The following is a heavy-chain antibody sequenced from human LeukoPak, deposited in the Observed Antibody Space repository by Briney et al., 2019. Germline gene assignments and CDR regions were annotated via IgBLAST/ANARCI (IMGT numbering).Heavy chain of an antibody. Sequence: GGSLRLSCAASGFTFSSYGMHWVRQAPGKGLEWVAFIRYDGSNKYYADSAKGRFTISRDNSKNTLYLQMNSLRAEDTAVYYCAKESPYSGSYYGDYWGQGTLVTVSS. CDR3: AKESPYSGSYYGDY. V-gene: IGHV3-30*02. J-gene: IGHJ4*02. CDR2: IRYDGSNK. D-gene: IGHD1-26*01. CDR1: GFTFSSYG.